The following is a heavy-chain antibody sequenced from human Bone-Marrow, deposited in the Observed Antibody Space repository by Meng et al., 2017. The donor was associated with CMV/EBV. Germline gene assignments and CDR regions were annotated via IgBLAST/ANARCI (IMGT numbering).Heavy chain of an antibody. CDR2: IIPIFGTA. J-gene: IGHJ4*02. CDR1: GGTFSSYA. D-gene: IGHD5-24*01. V-gene: IGHV1-69*05. CDR3: ARDRDGYNFALHY. Sequence: SVKVSCKASGGTFSSYAISWVRQAPGQGLEWMGGIIPIFGTANYAQKFQGRVTITTDESTSTAYMELSSLRSEDTAVYYCARDRDGYNFALHYWGQGTLVTVSS.